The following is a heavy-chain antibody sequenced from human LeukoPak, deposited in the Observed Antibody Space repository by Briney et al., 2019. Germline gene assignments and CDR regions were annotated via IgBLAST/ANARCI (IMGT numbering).Heavy chain of an antibody. J-gene: IGHJ6*02. Sequence: PGGSLRLSCAASGFTFSSYWMSWVRQAPGKGLEWVANIKQDGSEKYYVDSVKGRFTISRDNAKNSLYLQMNSLRAEDTAVYYCARASGSYTYYYGMDVWGQGTTATVSS. V-gene: IGHV3-7*01. CDR3: ARASGSYTYYYGMDV. CDR1: GFTFSSYW. CDR2: IKQDGSEK. D-gene: IGHD1-26*01.